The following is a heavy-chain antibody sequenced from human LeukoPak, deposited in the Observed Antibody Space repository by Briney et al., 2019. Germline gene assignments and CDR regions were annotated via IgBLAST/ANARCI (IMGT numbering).Heavy chain of an antibody. CDR3: ARDGVVRGVISHFDY. J-gene: IGHJ4*02. CDR2: IYIGGGT. D-gene: IGHD3-10*01. Sequence: GGSLRLSCAASGFTVSSNYLSWVRQAPGKGLEWVSVIYIGGGTYYPDSVRGRFTISRDNSKNTVYLQMNSLRAEDTAVYYCARDGVVRGVISHFDYWGQGTLVTVSS. V-gene: IGHV3-53*01. CDR1: GFTVSSNY.